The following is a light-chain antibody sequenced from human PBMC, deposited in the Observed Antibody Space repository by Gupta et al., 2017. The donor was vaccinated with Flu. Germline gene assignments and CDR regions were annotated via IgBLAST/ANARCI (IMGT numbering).Light chain of an antibody. CDR3: QQSDSNLRIT. CDR2: AAS. J-gene: IGKJ5*01. V-gene: IGKV1-39*01. CDR1: QSISSY. Sequence: DIQMTQSPSSLSASVGDRVTITCRASQSISSYLNWYQQKPGKAPKLLIYAASSLQSGVPSRFSGSGSGTDFTLTISSRQPEDFATYYCQQSDSNLRITFGQGTRLEIK.